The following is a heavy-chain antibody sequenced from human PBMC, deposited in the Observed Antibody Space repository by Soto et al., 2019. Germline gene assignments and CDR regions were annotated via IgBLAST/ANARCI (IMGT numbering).Heavy chain of an antibody. Sequence: QVQLVQSGAEVKKPGSSVKVSCKASGGTFSSYAISWVRQAPGQGLEWMGGIIPIFGTANYAQKFQGKVTITAEEAKSTAYMELSSLRSEDTAVYYCARSTMVRGVIITGWFDPWGQGTLVTVSS. D-gene: IGHD3-10*01. V-gene: IGHV1-69*01. CDR2: IIPIFGTA. CDR3: ARSTMVRGVIITGWFDP. CDR1: GGTFSSYA. J-gene: IGHJ5*02.